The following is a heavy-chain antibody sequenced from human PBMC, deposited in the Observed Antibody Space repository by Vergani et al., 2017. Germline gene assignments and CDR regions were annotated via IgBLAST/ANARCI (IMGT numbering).Heavy chain of an antibody. V-gene: IGHV1-69*06. CDR1: GGTFSSYA. J-gene: IGHJ5*02. CDR3: ARAEALVVVPAAGYNWFDP. CDR2: IIPIFGTA. Sequence: QVQLVQSGAEVKKPGSSVKVSCKASGGTFSSYAISWVRQAPGQGLEWMGGIIPIFGTANYAQKFQGRVTITADKSTSTAYMELSSLRSEDTAVYYCARAEALVVVPAAGYNWFDPWGQGTLVTVSS. D-gene: IGHD2-2*01.